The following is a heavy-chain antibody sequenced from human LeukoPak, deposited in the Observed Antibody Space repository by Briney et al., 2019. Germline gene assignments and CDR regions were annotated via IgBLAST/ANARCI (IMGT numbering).Heavy chain of an antibody. J-gene: IGHJ4*02. D-gene: IGHD6-13*01. CDR2: ISSSGTTI. CDR3: ARDLAGLYGPFDY. Sequence: PGGSLRLSCAASGFTFSSYEMSWVRQAPGKGLEWVSYISSSGTTIYYADSVKGRFTISRDNAKNSLYLQMNSLRDEDTAVYYCARDLAGLYGPFDYWGQGTLVTVSS. V-gene: IGHV3-48*03. CDR1: GFTFSSYE.